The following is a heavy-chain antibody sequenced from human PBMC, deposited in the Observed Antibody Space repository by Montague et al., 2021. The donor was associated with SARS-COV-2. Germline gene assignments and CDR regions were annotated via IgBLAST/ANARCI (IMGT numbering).Heavy chain of an antibody. CDR1: GDSVSSNNVA. CDR3: ARGLWFGELLSLYYYYGMDV. CDR2: TNYRSKWHY. Sequence: CAISGDSVSSNNVAWNWIRQSPSRGLEWLGRTNYRSKWHYDYAVSVKSRITINPDTSKNQFSLQLNSVTPEDTAVYYCARGLWFGELLSLYYYYGMDVWGQGTTVTVSS. V-gene: IGHV6-1*01. J-gene: IGHJ6*02. D-gene: IGHD3-10*01.